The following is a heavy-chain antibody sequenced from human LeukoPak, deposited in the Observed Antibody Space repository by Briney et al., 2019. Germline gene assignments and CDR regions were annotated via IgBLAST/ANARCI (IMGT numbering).Heavy chain of an antibody. Sequence: GGSLRLSCAASGFTFSDYSMNWVRQAPGKGLEWISYVGISSGNTKYADSVKGRFTISGDSAKNSVFLQMNNLRVEDTAVYYSAPDHRYAFDTWGQGTLVTVSS. D-gene: IGHD5-12*01. V-gene: IGHV3-48*04. CDR2: VGISSGNT. CDR3: APDHRYAFDT. J-gene: IGHJ5*02. CDR1: GFTFSDYS.